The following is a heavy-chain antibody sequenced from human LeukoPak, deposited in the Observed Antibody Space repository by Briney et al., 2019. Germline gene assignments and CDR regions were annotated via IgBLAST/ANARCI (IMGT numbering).Heavy chain of an antibody. V-gene: IGHV3-53*01. CDR2: IYSGGST. J-gene: IGHJ6*02. Sequence: GGSLRLSCAASGFTFSSNYMSWVRQAPGKGLEWVSVIYSGGSTYYADSVKGRFTISRDNSKNTLYLQMNGLRAEDTAVYYCAREPPDYYYYGMDVWGQGTTVTVSS. CDR1: GFTFSSNY. CDR3: AREPPDYYYYGMDV.